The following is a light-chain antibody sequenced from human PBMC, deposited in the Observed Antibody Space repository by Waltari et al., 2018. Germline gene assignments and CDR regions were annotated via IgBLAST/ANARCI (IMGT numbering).Light chain of an antibody. CDR2: DNR. Sequence: QSVLTQPPSVSGAPGQRVTISCTGSSSNIAAGYDVPWYQQLPGTAPKLLIYDNRSRPSGVPDRFSGSKSGTSASLAITGLQAEDEADYYCQSYDSSLSGVVFGGGTKLTVL. CDR1: SSNIAAGYD. V-gene: IGLV1-40*01. J-gene: IGLJ3*02. CDR3: QSYDSSLSGVV.